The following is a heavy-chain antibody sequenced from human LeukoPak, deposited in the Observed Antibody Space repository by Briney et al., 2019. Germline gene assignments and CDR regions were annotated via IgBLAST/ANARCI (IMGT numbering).Heavy chain of an antibody. Sequence: SQTLSLTCAISGDSVSSNSATWNWIRQSPSRGLEWLGKTYYRSKWYNDYAVSVKSRITINPDTSKNQFSLQLNSVTPEDTAVYYCTRAGSYGYYWYFDLWGRGTLVTVSS. V-gene: IGHV6-1*01. D-gene: IGHD5-18*01. CDR3: TRAGSYGYYWYFDL. CDR2: TYYRSKWYN. J-gene: IGHJ2*01. CDR1: GDSVSSNSAT.